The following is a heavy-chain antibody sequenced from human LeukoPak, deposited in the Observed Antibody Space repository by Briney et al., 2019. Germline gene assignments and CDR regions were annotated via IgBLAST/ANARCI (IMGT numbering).Heavy chain of an antibody. J-gene: IGHJ4*02. D-gene: IGHD3-10*01. CDR1: GFTFSNYA. CDR2: ISYDGGNK. Sequence: GGSLRLSCAASGFTFSNYALHWVRQAPGKGLEWVAVISYDGGNKYYADSVKGRFTISRDNSKNTLYLQMNSLRAEDTAVYYCARERGWYRPFDYWGQGTQVTVSS. V-gene: IGHV3-30-3*01. CDR3: ARERGWYRPFDY.